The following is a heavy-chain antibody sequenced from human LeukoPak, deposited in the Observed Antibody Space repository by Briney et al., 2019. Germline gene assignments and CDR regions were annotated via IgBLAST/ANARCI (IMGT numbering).Heavy chain of an antibody. J-gene: IGHJ4*02. V-gene: IGHV3-74*01. CDR1: GFTFSSYW. D-gene: IGHD6-19*01. CDR3: ARYSSGWYREFDY. CDR2: INSDGSST. Sequence: GGSLRLSCAASGFTFSSYWMHWVRQAPGKGLVWVSRINSDGSSTSYADSVKGRFTISRDNAKNTLYLQMNSLRAEDTAVYYCARYSSGWYREFDYWGQGTLVTVSS.